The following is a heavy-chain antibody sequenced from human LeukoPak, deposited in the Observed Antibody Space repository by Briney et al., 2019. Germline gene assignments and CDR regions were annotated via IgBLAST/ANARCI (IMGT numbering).Heavy chain of an antibody. D-gene: IGHD3-10*01. Sequence: SETLSLTCTVSGGSISSSSYYWGWIRQPPGKGLEWIGSIYYSGSTYYNPSLKSRVTISVDTSKNQFSLKLSSVTAADTAVYYCARPVRRGRFDPWGQGTLVTVSS. V-gene: IGHV4-39*07. CDR1: GGSISSSSYY. CDR2: IYYSGST. J-gene: IGHJ5*02. CDR3: ARPVRRGRFDP.